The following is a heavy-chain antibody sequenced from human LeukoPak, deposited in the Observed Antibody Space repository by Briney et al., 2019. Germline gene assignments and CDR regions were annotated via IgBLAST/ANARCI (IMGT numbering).Heavy chain of an antibody. CDR1: GFTFSSYW. CDR3: ARDLTGSVFDF. J-gene: IGHJ4*02. Sequence: GGSLRLSCAASGFTFSSYWMHWVRHVPGKGLVCVSRITSDGSSTSYADSVRGRFTISRDNAKNTVYLQMNSLRAEDTAVYYCARDLTGSVFDFWGQGTLVTVSS. V-gene: IGHV3-74*01. CDR2: ITSDGSST. D-gene: IGHD4/OR15-4a*01.